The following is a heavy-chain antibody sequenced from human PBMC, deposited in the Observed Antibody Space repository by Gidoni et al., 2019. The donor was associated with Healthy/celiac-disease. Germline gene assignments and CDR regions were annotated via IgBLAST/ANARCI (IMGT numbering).Heavy chain of an antibody. CDR1: GFTFDDYA. CDR2: ISWNSGSI. Sequence: EVQLVESGGGLVQPGRSLRLSCAASGFTFDDYAMPWVRQAPGKGLEWVSGISWNSGSIGYADSVKGRFTISRDNAKNSLYLQMNSLRAEDTALYYCAKDKVPRSIDYYGSGSYYTAVDYWGQGTLVTVSS. J-gene: IGHJ4*02. CDR3: AKDKVPRSIDYYGSGSYYTAVDY. V-gene: IGHV3-9*01. D-gene: IGHD3-10*01.